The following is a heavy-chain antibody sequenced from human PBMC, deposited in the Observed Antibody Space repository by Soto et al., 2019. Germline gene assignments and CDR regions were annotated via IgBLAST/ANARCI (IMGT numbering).Heavy chain of an antibody. J-gene: IGHJ6*02. CDR1: GFTFSSYW. CDR2: INSDGSST. V-gene: IGHV3-74*01. CDR3: ARLPANYYYGMDV. Sequence: GGSLRLSCAASGFTFSSYWMNWVRQPPGKGLVWVSRINSDGSSTSYADSVKGRFTISRDSAKNTLYLQMNSLRVEDTAVYYCARLPANYYYGMDVWGQGTTVTVS. D-gene: IGHD2-2*01.